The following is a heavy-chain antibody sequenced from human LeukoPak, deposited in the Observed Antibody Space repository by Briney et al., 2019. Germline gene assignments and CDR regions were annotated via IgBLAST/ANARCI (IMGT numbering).Heavy chain of an antibody. CDR3: ARVKYGDHERYYYYYMDV. D-gene: IGHD2-21*02. V-gene: IGHV3-30*02. CDR2: IRYDGSYK. J-gene: IGHJ6*03. CDR1: GFTFSSYG. Sequence: PAGSLSLSCVASGFTFSSYGFHWVRQAPGKWLEWVAFIRYDGSYKYYADSVKGRFTISMDNGKNSLYVQMHSLRAEDTAVYFCARVKYGDHERYYYYYMDVWGKGTTVTVSS.